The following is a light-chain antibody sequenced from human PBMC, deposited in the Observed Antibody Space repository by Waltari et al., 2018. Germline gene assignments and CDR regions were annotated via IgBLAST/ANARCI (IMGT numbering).Light chain of an antibody. V-gene: IGKV1-16*01. CDR3: QQYNGYPLA. CDR2: AAS. CDR1: LGISVY. J-gene: IGKJ5*01. Sequence: DIQMTQSPSPLSASVGASVTITCRASLGISVYLAWFRQKPGKAPESLIYAASSLESGVSSRFSGSGSGTDFSLTISSLQPEDSATYYCQQYNGYPLAFGQGTRLEIK.